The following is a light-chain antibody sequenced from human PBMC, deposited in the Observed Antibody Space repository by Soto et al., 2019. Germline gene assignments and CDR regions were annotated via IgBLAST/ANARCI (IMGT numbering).Light chain of an antibody. CDR2: EVS. CDR1: SSDAGGYNF. J-gene: IGLJ2*01. V-gene: IGLV2-14*01. CDR3: SSYTSNNTPV. Sequence: QSALTQPASVSGSPGQSITISCTGTSSDAGGYNFVSWYQQRPGKAPQLMIYEVSDRPSGVSNRFSGSKSGNTASLTISGLQPEDEAAYYCSSYTSNNTPVFGGGTKLTVL.